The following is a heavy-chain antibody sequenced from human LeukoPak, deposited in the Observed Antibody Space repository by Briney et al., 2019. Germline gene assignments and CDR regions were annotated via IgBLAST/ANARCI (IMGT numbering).Heavy chain of an antibody. CDR3: VRGYDSQLSFDY. J-gene: IGHJ4*02. D-gene: IGHD3-22*01. Sequence: GGSLRLSCAASGFTFSSYGMHWVRQAPGKGLEWVAVISYDGSNKYYADSVKGRFTISRDNSKNTLYLQMNSLRAEDTAVYYCVRGYDSQLSFDYWGQGTLVTVSS. CDR2: ISYDGSNK. V-gene: IGHV3-30*03. CDR1: GFTFSSYG.